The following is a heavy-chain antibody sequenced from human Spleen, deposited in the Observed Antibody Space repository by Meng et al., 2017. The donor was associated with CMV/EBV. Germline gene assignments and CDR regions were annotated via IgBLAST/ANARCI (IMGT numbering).Heavy chain of an antibody. CDR3: ARANYYDSSGPRHFDH. V-gene: IGHV3-20*03. CDR1: FNFDTDC. J-gene: IGHJ4*02. CDR2: INWNGEIT. Sequence: FNFDTDCIRWVRRAPGKGLEWIAGINWNGEITGYTNSMKGRFSISRDNAKNSVYLQMNAVGAEDAALYFCARANYYDSSGPRHFDHWGQGILVTVSS. D-gene: IGHD3-22*01.